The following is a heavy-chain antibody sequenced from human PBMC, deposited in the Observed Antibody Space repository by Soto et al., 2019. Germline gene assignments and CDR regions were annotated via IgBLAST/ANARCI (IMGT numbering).Heavy chain of an antibody. J-gene: IGHJ4*02. V-gene: IGHV3-23*01. CDR2: ASGNGGTT. Sequence: GGSLRLSCAASGFPFGSHAMSWVRQAPGKGLEWVSLASGNGGTTNYADSVKGRFTISRDNSQKTLYLQMNSLRAEDTAIYYCAKGKAHTLFGVDTLFDYWGQGTLVTVSS. D-gene: IGHD3-3*01. CDR3: AKGKAHTLFGVDTLFDY. CDR1: GFPFGSHA.